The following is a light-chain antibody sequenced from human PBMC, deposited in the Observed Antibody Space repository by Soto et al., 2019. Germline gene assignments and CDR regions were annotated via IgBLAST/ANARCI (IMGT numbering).Light chain of an antibody. CDR3: SSYTSSSTLLYV. CDR1: SSDVGGYNY. Sequence: QSVLTQPASVSGSPGQSITISCTGTSSDVGGYNYVSWYQQHPGKAPKLMIYAVSNRPSGVSNRVSGSKSGNTASLTIPGLQAEDEADYYCSSYTSSSTLLYVFGTGTKVTVL. J-gene: IGLJ1*01. V-gene: IGLV2-14*01. CDR2: AVS.